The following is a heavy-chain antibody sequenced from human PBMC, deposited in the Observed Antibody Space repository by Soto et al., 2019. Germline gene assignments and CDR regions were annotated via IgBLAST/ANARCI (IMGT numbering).Heavy chain of an antibody. V-gene: IGHV3-23*01. D-gene: IGHD7-27*01. J-gene: IGHJ6*02. CDR3: AKTRPGDYYGMDV. CDR1: GFTFSSYA. Sequence: GESLKISCAASGFTFSSYAMSWVRQAPGKGLEWVSAISGSGGSTYYADSVKGRFTISRDNSKNTLYLQMNSLRAEDTAVYYCAKTRPGDYYGMDVWGQGTTVTVSS. CDR2: ISGSGGST.